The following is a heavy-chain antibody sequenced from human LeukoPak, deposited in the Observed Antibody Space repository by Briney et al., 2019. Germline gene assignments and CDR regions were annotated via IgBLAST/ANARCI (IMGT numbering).Heavy chain of an antibody. CDR2: IKQDGSET. Sequence: GGSLRLSCAASGLTLSSYWMTWVRQAPGKGLEWVANIKQDGSETYYVDSVKGRFTISRDNAKNSLYLQMNSLRVEDTAVYYCAKEGRSLQTYWGQGTLVTVSS. CDR1: GLTLSSYW. V-gene: IGHV3-7*03. D-gene: IGHD5-24*01. J-gene: IGHJ4*02. CDR3: AKEGRSLQTY.